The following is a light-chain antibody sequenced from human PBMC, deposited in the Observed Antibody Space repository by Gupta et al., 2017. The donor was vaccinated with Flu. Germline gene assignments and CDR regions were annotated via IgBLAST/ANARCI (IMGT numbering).Light chain of an antibody. CDR1: SSNLGAGYD. CDR2: ENN. Sequence: QSVLTQPPSVSGAPGQRITISCTGSSSNLGAGYDVHWYQQPPGSAPRLLIYENNNRPSGVSARFSASKSGSSASLATTGLHPDDEADYFCQSYDTGRSGPWVFGGGTRLTV. V-gene: IGLV1-40*01. J-gene: IGLJ3*02. CDR3: QSYDTGRSGPWV.